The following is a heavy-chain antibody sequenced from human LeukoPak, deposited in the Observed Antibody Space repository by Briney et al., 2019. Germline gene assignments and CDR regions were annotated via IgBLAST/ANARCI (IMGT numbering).Heavy chain of an antibody. J-gene: IGHJ4*02. Sequence: GGSLRLSCAACGFTFSDHYMDWVRQAPGKGLKWVGRTRNKANSYTTEYAASVKGRFTISRDDSKNSLYLQRNSVKTEDTAVYYCARVGDYGDYFWGQGTLVTVSS. V-gene: IGHV3-72*01. CDR2: TRNKANSYTT. CDR1: GFTFSDHY. D-gene: IGHD4-17*01. CDR3: ARVGDYGDYF.